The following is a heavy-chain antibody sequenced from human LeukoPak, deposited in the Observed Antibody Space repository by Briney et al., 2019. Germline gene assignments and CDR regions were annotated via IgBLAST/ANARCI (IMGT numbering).Heavy chain of an antibody. Sequence: GESLKISCKGSGYSFTSYWIGWVRQMPGKGLEWMGIIYPGDSDTRYSPSFQGQVTISADKSISTAYLQWSSLKASDTAMYYCARHRRVDYYDSSGYCPVDYWGQGTLVTVSS. J-gene: IGHJ4*02. CDR1: GYSFTSYW. CDR3: ARHRRVDYYDSSGYCPVDY. V-gene: IGHV5-51*01. D-gene: IGHD3-22*01. CDR2: IYPGDSDT.